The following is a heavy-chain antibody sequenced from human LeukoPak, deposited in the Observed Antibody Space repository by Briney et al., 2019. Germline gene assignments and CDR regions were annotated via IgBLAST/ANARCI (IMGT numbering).Heavy chain of an antibody. CDR2: INYSGST. J-gene: IGHJ3*02. CDR1: GGSLTRYH. Sequence: SETLSLTCTVSGGSLTRYHWGWVRQPPGKGLEWVGYINYSGSTNYSPSLESRVTISLDTSKNQFSLQLSSVTAADTAVYYCARRGVGATTWDAFDIWGQGTLVTVSS. V-gene: IGHV4-59*08. CDR3: ARRGVGATTWDAFDI. D-gene: IGHD1-26*01.